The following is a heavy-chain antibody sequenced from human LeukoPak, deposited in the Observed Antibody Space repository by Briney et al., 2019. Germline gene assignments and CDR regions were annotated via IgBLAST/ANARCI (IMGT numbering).Heavy chain of an antibody. CDR2: IKSSGTTI. CDR3: ARDRDIFDI. Sequence: PGGSLRLSCAASGFTFSSYSMNWIRQAPGKGLEWISYIKSSGTTILYADSVKGRFTISRDNVKNSLSLQMNSLRDEDTAVYYCARDRDIFDIWGHGTMVTVS. D-gene: IGHD3-10*01. J-gene: IGHJ3*02. CDR1: GFTFSSYS. V-gene: IGHV3-48*02.